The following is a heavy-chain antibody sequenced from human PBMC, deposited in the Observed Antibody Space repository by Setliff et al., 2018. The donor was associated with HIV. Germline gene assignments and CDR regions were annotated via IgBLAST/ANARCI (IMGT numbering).Heavy chain of an antibody. CDR3: ARGAYYNFWSGYSAGGGSLGP. V-gene: IGHV4-39*07. J-gene: IGHJ5*02. CDR1: GASISGSSFY. Sequence: PSETLSLTCTVSGASISGSSFYWGWIRQPPGRGLEWIGTIYYSGNTYYNPSLKRRVTISLDTSKNQFSLKLSSVTPADTAVYSFARGAYYNFWSGYSAGGGSLGPWGQGTLVTVSS. CDR2: IYYSGNT. D-gene: IGHD3-3*01.